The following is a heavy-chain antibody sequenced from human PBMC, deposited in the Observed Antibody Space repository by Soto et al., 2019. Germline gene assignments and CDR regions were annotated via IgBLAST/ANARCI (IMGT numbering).Heavy chain of an antibody. CDR2: IHHSGAT. Sequence: QVHLQESGPGLVKPSGTLSLTCAVSGASISDCDWWRWVRQPPGKGLEWIGEIHHSGATNHNSSVKSRVTISLDKSKNHLSLQLNSVTAADTAVYYCATRDYTASPYWGQGILVTVSS. J-gene: IGHJ4*02. V-gene: IGHV4-4*02. CDR3: ATRDYTASPY. CDR1: GASISDCDW. D-gene: IGHD2-2*02.